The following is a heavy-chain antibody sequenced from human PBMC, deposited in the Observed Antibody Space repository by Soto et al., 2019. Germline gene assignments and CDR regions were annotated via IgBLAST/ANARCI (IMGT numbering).Heavy chain of an antibody. Sequence: SETLSLTCTVSGGSISSGGYYWSWIRQHPGKGLEWIGYIYYSGSTYYNPSLKSRVTISVDTSKNQFSLKLSSVTAADTAVYYCARSQNGDYASFSNWGQGTLVTVSS. CDR2: IYYSGST. CDR1: GGSISSGGYY. V-gene: IGHV4-31*03. J-gene: IGHJ4*02. D-gene: IGHD4-17*01. CDR3: ARSQNGDYASFSN.